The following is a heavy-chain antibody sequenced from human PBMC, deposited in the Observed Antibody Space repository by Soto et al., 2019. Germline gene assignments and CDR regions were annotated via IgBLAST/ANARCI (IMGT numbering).Heavy chain of an antibody. V-gene: IGHV1-3*01. D-gene: IGHD6-13*01. CDR3: ARGPTTRIAAAGTYPDDY. J-gene: IGHJ4*02. Sequence: QVQLVQSGAEVKKPGASVKVSCKASGYTFTSYAMHWVRQAPGQRLEWMGWINAGNGNTKYSQKFQGRVTITRDTSASTAYMELSSLRSEDTAVYYCARGPTTRIAAAGTYPDDYWGQGTLVTVSS. CDR1: GYTFTSYA. CDR2: INAGNGNT.